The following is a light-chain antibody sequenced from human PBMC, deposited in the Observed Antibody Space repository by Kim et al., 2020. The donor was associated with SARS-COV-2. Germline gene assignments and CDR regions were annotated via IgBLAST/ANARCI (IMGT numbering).Light chain of an antibody. J-gene: IGLJ3*02. CDR1: SGSIADNH. CDR2: EDD. Sequence: KPVTISCTRSSGSIADNHVQWYQQRPGSAPANVMFEDDQRPSGVPDRFSGSIDRSSNSASLTISGLRTEDEADYYCQSYDTDNQGVFGGGTQLTVL. CDR3: QSYDTDNQGV. V-gene: IGLV6-57*03.